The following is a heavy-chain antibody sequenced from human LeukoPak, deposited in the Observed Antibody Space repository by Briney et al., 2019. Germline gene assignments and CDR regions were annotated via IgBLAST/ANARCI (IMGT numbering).Heavy chain of an antibody. Sequence: SVKVSCKASGGTFSNYAISWVRQAPGQGLEWMGGIIPIFGTANYAQKFQGRVTITADESTSTAYMELSSLRSEDTAVYYCARVYSSGWYPDYYYYYGMDVWGQGTTVTVSS. V-gene: IGHV1-69*01. D-gene: IGHD6-19*01. CDR2: IIPIFGTA. CDR1: GGTFSNYA. J-gene: IGHJ6*02. CDR3: ARVYSSGWYPDYYYYYGMDV.